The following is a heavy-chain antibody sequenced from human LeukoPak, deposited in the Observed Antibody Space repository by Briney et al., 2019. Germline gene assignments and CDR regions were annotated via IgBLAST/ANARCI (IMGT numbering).Heavy chain of an antibody. Sequence: SETLSLTCTVPGGSISSYYWSWIRQPPGKGLEWIGYIYYSGSTNYNPSLKSRVTISVDTSKNQFSLKLSSVTAADTAVYYCARADYGDYYYYYGMDVWAKGPRSPSP. V-gene: IGHV4-59*01. D-gene: IGHD4-17*01. CDR2: IYYSGST. J-gene: IGHJ6*02. CDR1: GGSISSYY. CDR3: ARADYGDYYYYYGMDV.